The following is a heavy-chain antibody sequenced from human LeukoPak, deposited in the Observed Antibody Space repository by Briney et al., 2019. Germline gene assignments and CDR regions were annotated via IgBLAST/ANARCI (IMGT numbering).Heavy chain of an antibody. Sequence: SETLSLTCAVYGGSFSGYYWSWIRQPPGKGLEWIGEINHSGSTNYNPSLKSRVTISVDTSKNQFSLKLSSVTAADTAVYYCARVGSGYYYAYWGQGTLVTVSS. CDR2: INHSGST. J-gene: IGHJ4*02. D-gene: IGHD3-22*01. V-gene: IGHV4-34*01. CDR1: GGSFSGYY. CDR3: ARVGSGYYYAY.